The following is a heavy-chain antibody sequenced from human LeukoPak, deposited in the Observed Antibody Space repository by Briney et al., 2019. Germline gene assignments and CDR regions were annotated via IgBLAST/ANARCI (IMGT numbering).Heavy chain of an antibody. D-gene: IGHD3-16*01. CDR2: INHSGST. CDR3: ASRTKNRYYDYVW. CDR1: GGPFSGYY. J-gene: IGHJ4*02. Sequence: KPSETLSLTCAVYGGPFSGYYWSWIRQPPGKGLEWIGEINHSGSTNYNPSLKSRVTISVDTSKNQFSLKLSSVTAADTAVYYCASRTKNRYYDYVWGGQGTLVTVSS. V-gene: IGHV4-34*01.